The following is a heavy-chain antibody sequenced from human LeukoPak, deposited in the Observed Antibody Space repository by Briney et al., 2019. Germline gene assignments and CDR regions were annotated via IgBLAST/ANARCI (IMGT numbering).Heavy chain of an antibody. D-gene: IGHD6-13*01. V-gene: IGHV1-18*01. CDR3: ARVLAADDGLYNWFDP. CDR1: GYTFTSYG. CDR2: ISAYNGNT. J-gene: IGHJ5*02. Sequence: ASVKVSCKASGYTFTSYGISWVRQAPGQGLEWMGWISAYNGNTNYAQKLQGRVTMTTDTSTSTAYMELRSLRSDDTAVYYCARVLAADDGLYNWFDPWGQGTLVTVSS.